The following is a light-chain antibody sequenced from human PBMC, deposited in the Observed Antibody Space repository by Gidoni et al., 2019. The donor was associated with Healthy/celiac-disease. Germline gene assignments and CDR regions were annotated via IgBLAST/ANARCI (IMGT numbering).Light chain of an antibody. CDR1: SSTIGEGYD. CDR2: GNN. CDR3: QSYDSSRSGYV. J-gene: IGLJ1*01. V-gene: IGLV1-40*01. Sequence: QSVLTQPPSVSGDPGQRVTISCTGSSSTIGEGYDVHWYQQPPRTAPKLLINGNNNRPSGVPDRFPGSKSCTSASLAITGLQAEDEDDYYCQSYDSSRSGYVFGTGTKVTVL.